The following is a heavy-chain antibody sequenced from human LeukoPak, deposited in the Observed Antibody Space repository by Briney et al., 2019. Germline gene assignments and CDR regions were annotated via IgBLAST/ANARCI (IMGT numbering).Heavy chain of an antibody. CDR2: ISYDGSNK. CDR1: GFTFSSYA. V-gene: IGHV3-30-3*02. CDR3: AKRELGLGGSYYSDAFDI. J-gene: IGHJ3*02. D-gene: IGHD1-26*01. Sequence: PGRSLRLSCAASGFTFSSYAMHWVRQAPGKGLEWVAVISYDGSNKYYADSVKGRFTISRDNSKNTLYLQMNSLRVEDTAIYYCAKRELGLGGSYYSDAFDIWGQGTMVTVSS.